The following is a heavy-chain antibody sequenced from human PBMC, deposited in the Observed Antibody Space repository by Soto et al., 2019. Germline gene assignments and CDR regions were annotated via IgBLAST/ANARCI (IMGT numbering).Heavy chain of an antibody. Sequence: PGGSLRLSCATSGFILSDCAMNWVRQAPGKGLEWVSYISSSSSVIDYAESVKGRFTITRDNSKNSLYLQMNSLRAEDTAVYYCAKLLIAVAGPFDYWGQGTLVTVPQ. V-gene: IGHV3-48*01. CDR1: GFILSDCA. CDR3: AKLLIAVAGPFDY. CDR2: ISSSSSVI. J-gene: IGHJ4*02. D-gene: IGHD6-19*01.